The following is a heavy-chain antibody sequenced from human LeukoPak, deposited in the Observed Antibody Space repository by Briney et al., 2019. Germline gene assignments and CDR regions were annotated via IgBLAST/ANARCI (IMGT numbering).Heavy chain of an antibody. Sequence: GGSLRLSCAASGFTFSSYSMNWVRQAPGKGLEWVSPISSSSSYIYYADSVKGRFTISRDNAKNSLYLQMNSLRAEDTAVYYCAKDQRYYDSSGYYDYWGQGTLVTVSS. CDR2: ISSSSSYI. CDR3: AKDQRYYDSSGYYDY. V-gene: IGHV3-21*04. J-gene: IGHJ4*02. CDR1: GFTFSSYS. D-gene: IGHD3-22*01.